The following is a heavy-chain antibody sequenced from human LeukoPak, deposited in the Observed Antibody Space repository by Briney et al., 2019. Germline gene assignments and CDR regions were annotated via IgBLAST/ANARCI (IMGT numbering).Heavy chain of an antibody. V-gene: IGHV1-2*02. Sequence: ASVKVSCKASGYTFTGYYMHWVRQAPVQGLEWMGWINPNSGGTNYAQKFQGRVTMTRDTSISTAYMELSRLRSDDTAVYYCARGGHYYDSSGYYYIWGQGTLVTVSS. CDR3: ARGGHYYDSSGYYYI. CDR1: GYTFTGYY. D-gene: IGHD3-22*01. CDR2: INPNSGGT. J-gene: IGHJ4*02.